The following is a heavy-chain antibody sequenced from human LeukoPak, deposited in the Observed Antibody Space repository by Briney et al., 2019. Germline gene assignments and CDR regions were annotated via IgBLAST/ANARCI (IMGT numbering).Heavy chain of an antibody. D-gene: IGHD1-14*01. CDR2: MNPNSGNT. CDR1: GYTFTSYD. J-gene: IGHJ6*02. Sequence: ASVKVSCKASGYTFTSYDINWVRQATGQGLEWMGWMNPNSGNTGYAQKFQGRVTMTRNTSISTAYMELSSLRSEDTAVYYCARGWGTPHYYYSGMDVWGQGTTVTVSS. V-gene: IGHV1-8*01. CDR3: ARGWGTPHYYYSGMDV.